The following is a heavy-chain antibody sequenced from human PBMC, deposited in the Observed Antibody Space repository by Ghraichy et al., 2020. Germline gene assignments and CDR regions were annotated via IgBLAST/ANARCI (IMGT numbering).Heavy chain of an antibody. CDR3: ARSGVGSGYYYRYFDY. V-gene: IGHV4-4*07. J-gene: IGHJ4*02. Sequence: SETLSLTCTVSGGSISSYYWSWIRQPAGKGLEWIGRIYTSGSTNYNPSLKSRVTMSVDTSTNQFSLKLSSVTAADTAVYYCARSGVGSGYYYRYFDYWGQGTLVTVSS. CDR2: IYTSGST. D-gene: IGHD3-3*01. CDR1: GGSISSYY.